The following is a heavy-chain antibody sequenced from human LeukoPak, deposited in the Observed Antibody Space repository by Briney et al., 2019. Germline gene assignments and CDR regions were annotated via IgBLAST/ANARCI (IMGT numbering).Heavy chain of an antibody. V-gene: IGHV4-59*01. Sequence: SETLSLTCTVSGGSISSYYWSWIRQPPGKGLEWIGYIYYSGSTNYNPSLKSRVTISVDTSKNQFSLKLSSVTAADTAVYYCARVMVRGVIDYWGQGTLVTVPS. CDR3: ARVMVRGVIDY. J-gene: IGHJ4*02. CDR2: IYYSGST. CDR1: GGSISSYY. D-gene: IGHD3-10*01.